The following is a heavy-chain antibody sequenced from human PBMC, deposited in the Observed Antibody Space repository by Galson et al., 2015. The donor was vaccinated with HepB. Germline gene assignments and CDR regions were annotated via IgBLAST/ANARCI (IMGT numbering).Heavy chain of an antibody. Sequence: SLRLSCAASGFTFSSYAMSWVRQAPGKGLEWVSAISGSGGSTYYADSVKGRFTISRDNSKNTLYLQMNSLRAEDTAVYYCAKARGYCTGGSCYSDYWGQGTLVTVSS. D-gene: IGHD2-8*02. J-gene: IGHJ4*02. CDR1: GFTFSSYA. V-gene: IGHV3-23*01. CDR2: ISGSGGST. CDR3: AKARGYCTGGSCYSDY.